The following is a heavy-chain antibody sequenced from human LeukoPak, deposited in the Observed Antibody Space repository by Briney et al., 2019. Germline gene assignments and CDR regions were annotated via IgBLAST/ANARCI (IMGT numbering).Heavy chain of an antibody. V-gene: IGHV3-7*04. CDR2: MEQDGSKK. CDR3: TRVGYIDEGIDY. D-gene: IGHD5-24*01. Sequence: GGSLRLSCVASGFPFSSYWMTWVRQAPGKGLEWVANMEQDGSKKSYVDSVKGRFTISRDNAKNSLYLQMNSLRAEDTAIYYCTRVGYIDEGIDYWGQGTLVTVSS. J-gene: IGHJ4*02. CDR1: GFPFSSYW.